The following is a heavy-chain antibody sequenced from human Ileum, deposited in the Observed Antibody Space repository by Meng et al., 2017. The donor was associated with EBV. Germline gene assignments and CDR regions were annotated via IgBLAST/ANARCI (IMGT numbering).Heavy chain of an antibody. CDR3: EGWRY. J-gene: IGHJ4*02. D-gene: IGHD2-15*01. Sequence: EGRVVESGGGLVKPGGSLRLSCAASGFTFSNAWMTWVRQAPGKGLEWVGRIKSTTDGGTTDYAAPVKGRFTISRDDSKNTLFLQMDSLKTEDTAVYYCEGWRYWGQGTLVTVSS. CDR1: GFTFSNAW. CDR2: IKSTTDGGTT. V-gene: IGHV3-15*01.